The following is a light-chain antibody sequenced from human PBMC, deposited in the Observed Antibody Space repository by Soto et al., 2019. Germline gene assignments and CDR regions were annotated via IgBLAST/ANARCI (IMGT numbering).Light chain of an antibody. J-gene: IGKJ1*01. Sequence: ETVMTQSPATLSVSPGERATLSCRASQTINSNLAWYQQKPGQAPRLLIYGASSRAAGFPDRFSGSGSWTEFTLTISSLQSEDFAVCFCNQYDNRRPWPFGQRTTVERK. CDR3: NQYDNRRPWP. CDR2: GAS. CDR1: QTINSN. V-gene: IGKV3-15*01.